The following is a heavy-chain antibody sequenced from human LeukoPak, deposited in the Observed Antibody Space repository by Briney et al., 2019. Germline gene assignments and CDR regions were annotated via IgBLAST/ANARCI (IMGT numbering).Heavy chain of an antibody. CDR1: GITLSNYG. Sequence: PGGSLRLSCAVSGITLSNYGMSWVRQAPGKGLEWVAGISGSAGGTAYAASVKGRFTITRDNPKNTLYLQMNSLRAEDTAVYFCAKRGIVIRAVIIVGFHKEAYYFDDWGQGALVTVSS. J-gene: IGHJ4*02. V-gene: IGHV3-23*01. CDR2: ISGSAGGT. D-gene: IGHD3-10*01. CDR3: AKRGIVIRAVIIVGFHKEAYYFDD.